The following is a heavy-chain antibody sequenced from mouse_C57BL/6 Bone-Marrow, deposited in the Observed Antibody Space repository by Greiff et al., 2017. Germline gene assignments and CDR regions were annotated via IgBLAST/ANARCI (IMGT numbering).Heavy chain of an antibody. J-gene: IGHJ3*01. CDR2: INPYNGDT. CDR3: ARSGYYGSSPAWFAY. D-gene: IGHD1-1*01. V-gene: IGHV1-20*01. CDR1: GYSFTGYF. Sequence: VQLQQSGPELVKPGDSVKISCKASGYSFTGYFMNWVMQSHGKSLEWIGRINPYNGDTFYNQKFKGKATLTVDKSSSTAHMELRSLTSEDSAVYYCARSGYYGSSPAWFAYWGQGTLVTVSA.